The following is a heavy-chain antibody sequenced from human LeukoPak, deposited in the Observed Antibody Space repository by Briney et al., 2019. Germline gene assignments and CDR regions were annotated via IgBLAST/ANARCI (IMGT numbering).Heavy chain of an antibody. J-gene: IGHJ4*02. D-gene: IGHD4-23*01. CDR2: IRYDGSNK. CDR3: AKDADYGGNSGQFDY. Sequence: GGSLRLSCAASGFTVSSNYMSWVRQAPGKGLEWVAFIRYDGSNKYYADFVKGRFTISRDNSKNTLYLQMNSLRAEDTAVYYCAKDADYGGNSGQFDYWGQGTLVTVSS. CDR1: GFTVSSNY. V-gene: IGHV3-30*02.